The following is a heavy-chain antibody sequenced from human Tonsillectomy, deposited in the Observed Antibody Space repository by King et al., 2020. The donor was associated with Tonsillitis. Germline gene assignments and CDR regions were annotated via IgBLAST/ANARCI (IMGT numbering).Heavy chain of an antibody. CDR3: AKDRLLRVAVVGAFDS. J-gene: IGHJ4*02. Sequence: QLVQSGGVVVQPGGSLRLSCTASGSTFGDDTMHWVRQAPGKGLEWVSLIRWDGGSTYYADSVKGRFTISRDNSKNSLYLQMNSLKTEDTALYYCAKDRLLRVAVVGAFDSWGQGTLVTVSS. CDR2: IRWDGGST. V-gene: IGHV3-43*01. CDR1: GSTFGDDT. D-gene: IGHD2-15*01.